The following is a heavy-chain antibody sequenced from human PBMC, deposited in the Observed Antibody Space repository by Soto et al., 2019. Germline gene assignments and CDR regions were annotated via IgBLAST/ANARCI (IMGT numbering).Heavy chain of an antibody. D-gene: IGHD2-15*01. CDR3: AVSSPDIVVLPSSNYFTS. Sequence: PGGSLRLSCVASGSSSDPFTMHWVRELPGKGLEWVAGLSWDRSTVAYADSVQGRFTISRDHAKNSVDLLMDSLRPDDTALYFCAVSSPDIVVLPSSNYFTSWGPGTQVTVSS. J-gene: IGHJ4*02. V-gene: IGHV3-9*02. CDR1: GSSSDPFT. CDR2: LSWDRSTV.